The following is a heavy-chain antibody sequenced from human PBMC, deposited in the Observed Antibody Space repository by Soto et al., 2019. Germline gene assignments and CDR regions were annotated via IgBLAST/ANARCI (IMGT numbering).Heavy chain of an antibody. V-gene: IGHV1-69*01. J-gene: IGHJ4*02. Sequence: QVQLVQSGAEVKKPGSSVKVACKASGVTFISYAISWVRQDPGQGLAWMGGIIPICGTANYAQKFQGRVKITAEDSTSTAYMELSSLSSEDTAVYYCANVDYWGQGTLVTVSS. CDR1: GVTFISYA. CDR2: IIPICGTA. CDR3: ANVDY.